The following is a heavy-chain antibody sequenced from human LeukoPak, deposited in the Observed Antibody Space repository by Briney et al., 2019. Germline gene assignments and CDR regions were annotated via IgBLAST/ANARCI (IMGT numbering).Heavy chain of an antibody. J-gene: IGHJ3*02. CDR1: GFTFSIFE. CDR3: VRGGGPSYKYNAFDI. Sequence: GGSLRLSCTGSGFTFSIFEMNWVRQAPGKGLEWVAYITNSGSTIDYADSVKGRFTISRDNARNSLYLQMSSLRAEDTAVYYCVRGGGPSYKYNAFDIWGQGTMVTVSS. V-gene: IGHV3-48*03. CDR2: ITNSGSTI. D-gene: IGHD2-15*01.